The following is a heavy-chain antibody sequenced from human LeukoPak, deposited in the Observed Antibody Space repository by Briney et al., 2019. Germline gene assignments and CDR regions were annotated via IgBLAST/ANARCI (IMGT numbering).Heavy chain of an antibody. V-gene: IGHV1-46*01. J-gene: IGHJ4*02. CDR3: ARYYSSSAGFDY. CDR1: GYTFTSYY. Sequence: ASVKVSCKASGYTFTSYYMHWVRQAPGQGLEWMGIINPSGGSTSYAQKSQGRVTMTRDISTSTVYMELSSLRSEDTAVYYCARYYSSSAGFDYWGQGTLVTVSS. CDR2: INPSGGST. D-gene: IGHD6-6*01.